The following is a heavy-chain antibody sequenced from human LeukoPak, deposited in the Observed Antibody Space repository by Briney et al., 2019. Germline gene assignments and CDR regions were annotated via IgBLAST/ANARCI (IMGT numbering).Heavy chain of an antibody. V-gene: IGHV3-30*04. J-gene: IGHJ4*02. CDR3: ARGWYNWNLFDY. Sequence: GGSLRLSCAASGFTFSSYAMHWVRQAPGKGLEWVAVISYDGSNKYYADSVKGRFTISRDNSKNTLYLQMNSLRAEDTAVYHCARGWYNWNLFDYWGQGTLVTVSS. D-gene: IGHD1-1*01. CDR2: ISYDGSNK. CDR1: GFTFSSYA.